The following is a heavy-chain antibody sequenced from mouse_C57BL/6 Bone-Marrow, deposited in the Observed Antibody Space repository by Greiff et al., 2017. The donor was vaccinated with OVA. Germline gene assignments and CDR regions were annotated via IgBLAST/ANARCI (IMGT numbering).Heavy chain of an antibody. V-gene: IGHV1-26*01. Sequence: EVQLQQSGPELVKPGASVKISCKASGYTFTDYYMNWVKQSHGKSLEWIGDINPNNGGTSYNQKFKGKATLTVDKSSSTAYMELRSLTSEDSSVYYCAIPFYGSSHYFDYWGQGTTLTVSS. CDR1: GYTFTDYY. D-gene: IGHD1-1*01. CDR2: INPNNGGT. CDR3: AIPFYGSSHYFDY. J-gene: IGHJ2*01.